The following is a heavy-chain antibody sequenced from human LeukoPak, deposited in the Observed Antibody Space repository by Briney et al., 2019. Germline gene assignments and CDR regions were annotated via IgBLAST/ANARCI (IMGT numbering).Heavy chain of an antibody. Sequence: SGTLSLTCTVSGGSISSSNWWSWVRQPPGKGLEWIGEIYHSGSTNYNPSLKSRVTISVDKSKNQFSLKLSSVTAADTAVYCCVHSSGYYSFDYWGQGTLVTVSS. CDR2: IYHSGST. CDR1: GGSISSSNW. J-gene: IGHJ4*02. D-gene: IGHD3-22*01. CDR3: VHSSGYYSFDY. V-gene: IGHV4-4*01.